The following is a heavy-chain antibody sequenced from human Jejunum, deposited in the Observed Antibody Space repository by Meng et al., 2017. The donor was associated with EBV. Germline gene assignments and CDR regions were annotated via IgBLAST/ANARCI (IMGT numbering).Heavy chain of an antibody. CDR2: VYYSWTG. Sequence: GPARVEACGPRLPHRCCPGGSLSGIPLSRVWIRPPPGKGLGWVGDVYYSWTGYKNPFLGIRLTVSLATAKNHFSLKLNSLAAADTAVYYCVRSVAGRYLSRCWGFWGQGTLVTVSS. J-gene: IGHJ4*02. V-gene: IGHV4-39*01. D-gene: IGHD3-16*01. CDR3: VRSVAGRYLSRCWGF. CDR1: GGSLSGIPLS.